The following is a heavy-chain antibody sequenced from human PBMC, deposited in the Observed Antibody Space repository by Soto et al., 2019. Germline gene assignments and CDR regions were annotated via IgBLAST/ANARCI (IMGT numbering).Heavy chain of an antibody. CDR3: ARGRSSPHFYP. D-gene: IGHD6-6*01. CDR2: LIPIFGAA. CDR1: GGTFTNYV. V-gene: IGHV1-69*01. Sequence: QVQLVQSGAEVRKPGSSVKVSCKISGGTFTNYVISWLRQAPGQGLEWMGGLIPIFGAANLAQKFQGRVTITADEYTSTVNMELSSLTAEDTAVYYCARGRSSPHFYPLGKGTLVTVSS. J-gene: IGHJ5*02.